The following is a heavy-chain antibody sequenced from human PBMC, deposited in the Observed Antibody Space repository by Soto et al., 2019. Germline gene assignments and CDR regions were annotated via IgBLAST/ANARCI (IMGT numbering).Heavy chain of an antibody. Sequence: PSDTLSLTCTVSGGPIRSSSHYWGWIRQSPGTGLEWIGSIDESGDSYYNPSLKSRVTIPVDTSKNQFSLKLMSVTGADSAIYYCAREGGYVDYWVQGTPVTVS. CDR2: IDESGDS. CDR1: GGPIRSSSHY. V-gene: IGHV4-39*02. J-gene: IGHJ4*02. CDR3: AREGGYVDY. D-gene: IGHD1-1*01.